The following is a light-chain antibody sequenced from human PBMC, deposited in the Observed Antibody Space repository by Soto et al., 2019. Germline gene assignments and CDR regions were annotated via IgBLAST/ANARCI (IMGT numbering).Light chain of an antibody. Sequence: VLSLSPGTLSLSKGERASLSCRASQSVSSSYLAWYQQKPGQAPRLLIYGASSRATGIPDRFSGSGSGTDFTLTVSRLEPEDFAVYYCQQYGSSPLTFGGGTKVDIK. CDR3: QQYGSSPLT. V-gene: IGKV3-20*01. CDR1: QSVSSSY. CDR2: GAS. J-gene: IGKJ4*01.